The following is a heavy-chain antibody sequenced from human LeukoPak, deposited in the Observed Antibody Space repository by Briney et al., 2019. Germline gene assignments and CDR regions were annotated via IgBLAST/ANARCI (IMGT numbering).Heavy chain of an antibody. V-gene: IGHV4-31*03. D-gene: IGHD3-22*01. CDR1: GGSISSGGYY. J-gene: IGHJ3*02. Sequence: SETLSLTCTVSGGSISSGGYYWSWIRQHPGTGLEWIGYIYYSGSTYYNPSLKSRVTISVDTSKNQFSLKLSSVTAADTAVYYCARVKTDSSGYCYSAFDIWGQGTMVTVSS. CDR3: ARVKTDSSGYCYSAFDI. CDR2: IYYSGST.